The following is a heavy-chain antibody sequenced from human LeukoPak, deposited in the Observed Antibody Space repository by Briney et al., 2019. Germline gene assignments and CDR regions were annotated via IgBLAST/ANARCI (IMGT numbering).Heavy chain of an antibody. D-gene: IGHD3-16*01. CDR2: IYYSGST. CDR3: ARDSQGGNYYGMDV. V-gene: IGHV4-59*01. J-gene: IGHJ6*02. Sequence: SETLSLTCTVSGGSISTYYWNWIRQPPGKGLEWIGYIYYSGSTNYNPSLKSRATISVDTSKNQFSLKLSSVTAADTAVYYCARDSQGGNYYGMDVWGQGTTVTVSS. CDR1: GGSISTYY.